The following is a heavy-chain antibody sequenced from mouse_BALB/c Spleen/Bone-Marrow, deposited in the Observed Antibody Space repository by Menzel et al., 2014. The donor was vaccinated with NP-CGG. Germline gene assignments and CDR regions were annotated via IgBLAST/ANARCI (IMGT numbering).Heavy chain of an antibody. CDR2: ISSGGSYT. V-gene: IGHV5-9*02. CDR1: GFAFSSYD. CDR3: ARPLTGAYFDY. J-gene: IGHJ2*01. Sequence: EVNVVESGGGLVKPGVSLKLSCAASGFAFSSYDMSWVRQTPEKRLGWVATISSGGSYTYYPDSVKGRFTISRDNARNTLYLQMSSLRSEDTALYYCARPLTGAYFDYWGQGTTLTVSS. D-gene: IGHD4-1*01.